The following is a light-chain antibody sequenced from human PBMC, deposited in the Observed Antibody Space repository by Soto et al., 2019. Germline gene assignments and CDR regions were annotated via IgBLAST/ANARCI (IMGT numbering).Light chain of an antibody. V-gene: IGKV2-28*01. CDR2: LGS. CDR3: MQALQAPIT. J-gene: IGKJ5*01. CDR1: QSLLHSSGYNS. Sequence: DIVMTQSQLSLPVTPGEPASISCRSSQSLLHSSGYNSLGWYLQKPGQSPQLLIYLGSNRASGVPDRFSGSGSGTDFTLKISRVEAEDVGVYYCMQALQAPITFGQGTRLEIK.